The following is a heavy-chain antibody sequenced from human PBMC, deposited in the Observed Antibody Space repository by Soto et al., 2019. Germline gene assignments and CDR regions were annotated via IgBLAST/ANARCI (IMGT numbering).Heavy chain of an antibody. CDR3: AREVAARPGDPYHHYYGLDV. V-gene: IGHV4-59*01. J-gene: IGHJ6*02. CDR2: IFYGGST. D-gene: IGHD6-6*01. CDR1: GGSITSYY. Sequence: SETRSLTCTVSGGSITSYYWTWIRQPPGKGLEWIGFIFYGGSTNYNPSLKIRLTISVDRSKSQSALRLSTVTAADAAVYYCAREVAARPGDPYHHYYGLDVWGQGTMVTVSS.